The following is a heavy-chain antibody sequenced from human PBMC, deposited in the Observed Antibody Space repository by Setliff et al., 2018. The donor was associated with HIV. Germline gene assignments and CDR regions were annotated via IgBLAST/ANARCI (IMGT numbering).Heavy chain of an antibody. J-gene: IGHJ4*02. CDR1: GVSISSSTYY. CDR2: INHDASES. V-gene: IGHV3-7*03. CDR3: ARWRWQQSEFDY. Sequence: LSLTCTVSGVSISSSTYYWSWVRQAPGKGLEWVASINHDASESHYVDSVKGRFTVSRDNAKDSLYLQMNNLRAGDTAVYYCARWRWQQSEFDYLGRGTLVTVSS. D-gene: IGHD3-3*01.